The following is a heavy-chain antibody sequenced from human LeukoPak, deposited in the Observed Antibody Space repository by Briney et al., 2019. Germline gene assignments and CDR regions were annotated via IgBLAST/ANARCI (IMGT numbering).Heavy chain of an antibody. CDR2: ISGSGGST. J-gene: IGHJ4*02. V-gene: IGHV3-23*01. Sequence: PAGSLRLSCAASGFTFSNYAMSWVRQAPGQGLELVSVISGSGGSTYYGDFVKGRFTISRDNSRNTLYLQVQSLRAEDTAVYDGAKDGLFGGQGTLVTVSS. CDR1: GFTFSNYA. CDR3: AKDGLF.